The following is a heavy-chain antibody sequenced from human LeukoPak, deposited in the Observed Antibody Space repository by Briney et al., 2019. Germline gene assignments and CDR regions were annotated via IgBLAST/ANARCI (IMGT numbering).Heavy chain of an antibody. CDR3: AKPWTYYDILTGYYPH. J-gene: IGHJ4*02. CDR2: ISSSGSTI. CDR1: GFTFSSYA. Sequence: GGSLRLSCAASGFTFSSYAMSWVRRAPGKGLEWVSYISSSGSTIYYADSVKGRFTISRDNAKNSLYLQMNSLRAEDTAVYYCAKPWTYYDILTGYYPHWGQGTLVTVSS. D-gene: IGHD3-9*01. V-gene: IGHV3-48*03.